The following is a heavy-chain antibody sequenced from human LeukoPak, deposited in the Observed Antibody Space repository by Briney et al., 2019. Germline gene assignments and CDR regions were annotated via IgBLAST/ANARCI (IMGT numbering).Heavy chain of an antibody. D-gene: IGHD3-22*01. Sequence: GESLKISCKGSGYSFTSYWIGWVRQMPGKGLEWMGSIYCGDSDTTYSPSFQGQVTVSADKSISAASLQWSSLKASDTAMYYCARRLMYYYDTSGYDVAFDIWGQGTMVTVSS. CDR1: GYSFTSYW. CDR2: IYCGDSDT. J-gene: IGHJ3*02. CDR3: ARRLMYYYDTSGYDVAFDI. V-gene: IGHV5-51*01.